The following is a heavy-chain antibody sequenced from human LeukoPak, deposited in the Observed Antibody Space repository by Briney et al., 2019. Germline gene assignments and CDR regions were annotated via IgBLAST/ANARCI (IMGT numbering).Heavy chain of an antibody. V-gene: IGHV3-23*01. J-gene: IGHJ4*02. CDR2: ICGSDTST. Sequence: GGSLRLSCAASGFTFSSNPMAWVRQAPGKGLEWVSGICGSDTSTNYAGSVTGRFTISRDNSKNTLYLQMNSLRADDTAVYYCAKGRGDICYSGLEGWGQGTLVTVSS. CDR1: GFTFSSNP. D-gene: IGHD2-15*01. CDR3: AKGRGDICYSGLEG.